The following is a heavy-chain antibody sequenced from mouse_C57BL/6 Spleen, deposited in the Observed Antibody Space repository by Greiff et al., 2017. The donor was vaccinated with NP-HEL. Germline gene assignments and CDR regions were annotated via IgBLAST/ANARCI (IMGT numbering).Heavy chain of an antibody. CDR2: IYPGDGDT. V-gene: IGHV1-82*01. Sequence: QVQLKQSGPELVKPGASVKISCKASGYAFSSSWMNWVKQRPGKGLEWIGRIYPGDGDTNYNGKFKGKATLTADKSSSTAYMQLSSLTSEDSAVYFCARTPAYYDYDGYYFDYWGQSTTLTVSS. CDR1: GYAFSSSW. CDR3: ARTPAYYDYDGYYFDY. J-gene: IGHJ2*01. D-gene: IGHD2-4*01.